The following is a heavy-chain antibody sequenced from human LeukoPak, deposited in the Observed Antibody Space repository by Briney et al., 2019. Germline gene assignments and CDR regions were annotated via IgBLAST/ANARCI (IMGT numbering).Heavy chain of an antibody. CDR3: VRVFEVMGSGWYGDAFDI. CDR1: GLSLASFW. Sequence: GGSLRLSCTASGLSLASFWIHWVRQVPGEGLGWVSRVSPEGDKTYADSVKGRFTISRDIGGNGVYLQMKNVRVEDTGRYFCVRVFEVMGSGWYGDAFDIWGQGTVVTASS. J-gene: IGHJ3*02. D-gene: IGHD6-19*01. V-gene: IGHV3-74*01. CDR2: VSPEGDKT.